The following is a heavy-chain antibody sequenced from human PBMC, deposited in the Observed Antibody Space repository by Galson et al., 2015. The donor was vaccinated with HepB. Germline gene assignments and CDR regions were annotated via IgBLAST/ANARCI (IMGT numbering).Heavy chain of an antibody. CDR2: ILPVIGVT. D-gene: IGHD3-16*01. CDR1: GDTFNYYA. J-gene: IGHJ4*02. CDR3: AIRGSTSKYFVN. Sequence: SVKVSCKASGDTFNYYAIEWVRQAPGQGLEWMGRILPVIGVTDYAQKFQVRVTLTADKSTTTAYMELSSLNSEDTAVYYRAIRGSTSKYFVNWGQGTQVIVSS. V-gene: IGHV1-69*04.